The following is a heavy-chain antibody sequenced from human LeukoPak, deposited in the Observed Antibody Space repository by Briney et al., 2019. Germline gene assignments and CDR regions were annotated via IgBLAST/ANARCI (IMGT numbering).Heavy chain of an antibody. Sequence: GGSLRLSCTASGFTFSSYGMHWVRQAPGKGLEWVSFIRYDGTSKYYTDSVEGRFTVSRDNSKNTLHLKMNSLRAEDTAVYYCAKGGTWGWLQSTYYFMDVWGKGTTVTVSS. V-gene: IGHV3-30*02. CDR2: IRYDGTSK. D-gene: IGHD5-24*01. CDR3: AKGGTWGWLQSTYYFMDV. J-gene: IGHJ6*03. CDR1: GFTFSSYG.